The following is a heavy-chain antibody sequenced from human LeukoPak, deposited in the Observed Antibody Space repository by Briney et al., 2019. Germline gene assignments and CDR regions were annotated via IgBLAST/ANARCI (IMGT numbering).Heavy chain of an antibody. V-gene: IGHV3-48*04. CDR2: ISSSSRTI. Sequence: HPGGSLRLSCAASGFTFSSYSMNWVRQAPGNGLEWVSYISSSSRTIYYADSVKGRFTISRDNAKNSLYLQMNSLRAEDTAVYYCARDTSFSFDYWGQGTLVTVSS. D-gene: IGHD3-3*01. CDR3: ARDTSFSFDY. CDR1: GFTFSSYS. J-gene: IGHJ4*02.